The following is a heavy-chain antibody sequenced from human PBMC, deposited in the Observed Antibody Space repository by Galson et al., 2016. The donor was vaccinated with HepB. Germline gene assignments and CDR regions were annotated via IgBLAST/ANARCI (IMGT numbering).Heavy chain of an antibody. V-gene: IGHV3-33*01. J-gene: IGHJ3*02. CDR1: RSTLTTYA. CDR3: ARSPPPATPTAGSLDI. CDR2: IWFDGINK. Sequence: SLRLSCATSRSTLTTYAIHWVRQAPGKGLEWLAVIWFDGINKFYADSVKGRFTISRDDSKNTVYLQMNSLRVEDTAVYYCARSPPPATPTAGSLDIWGQGTVLTVSS.